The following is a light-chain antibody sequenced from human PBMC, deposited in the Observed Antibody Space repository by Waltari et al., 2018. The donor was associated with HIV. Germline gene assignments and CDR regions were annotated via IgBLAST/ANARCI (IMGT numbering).Light chain of an antibody. V-gene: IGLV3-21*04. CDR3: QVWDSSTDHVV. Sequence: SYVLTQPPSVSLAPGKTANITCGGSNIAYKSVHWYQQKTGRAPKLLIFYDTDRPSGIPQRISGSNSGDTATLTIRRVGPGDEADYFCQVWDSSTDHVVFGGGTKLTVL. J-gene: IGLJ3*02. CDR1: NIAYKS. CDR2: YDT.